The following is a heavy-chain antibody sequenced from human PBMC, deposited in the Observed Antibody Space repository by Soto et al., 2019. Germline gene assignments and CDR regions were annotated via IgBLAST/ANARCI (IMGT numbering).Heavy chain of an antibody. J-gene: IGHJ6*02. CDR1: GFSFSDNW. CDR2: INSDESIT. V-gene: IGHV3-74*01. D-gene: IGHD2-15*01. Sequence: PGGSLRLSCAASGFSFSDNWMYWVRQVPGKGLVWLSRINSDESITDYANSVKGRFTISRDNAKKTLYLQMHSLRVEDTAVYCCARRICSGAYCLLGIDLWGQGTTVTVSS. CDR3: ARRICSGAYCLLGIDL.